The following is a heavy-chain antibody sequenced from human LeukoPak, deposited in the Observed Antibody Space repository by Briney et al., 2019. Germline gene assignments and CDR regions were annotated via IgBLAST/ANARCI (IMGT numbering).Heavy chain of an antibody. CDR2: ISASDGST. CDR3: VRGAYSSSWLNFDY. V-gene: IGHV3-23*01. D-gene: IGHD6-13*01. J-gene: IGHJ4*02. CDR1: GFTFSSYG. Sequence: PGGSLRLSCAASGFTFSSYGMSWVRQAPGEGLEWVSGISASDGSTYYADSVKGRFTVSRDNSKNTLYLQMNSLRAEDTAVYYCVRGAYSSSWLNFDYWGQGTLVTVSS.